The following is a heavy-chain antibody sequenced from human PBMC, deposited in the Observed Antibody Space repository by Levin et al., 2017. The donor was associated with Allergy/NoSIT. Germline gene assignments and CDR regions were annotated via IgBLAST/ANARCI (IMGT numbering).Heavy chain of an antibody. D-gene: IGHD1-26*01. J-gene: IGHJ4*02. V-gene: IGHV1-46*01. CDR2: VNPSSGIT. Sequence: ASVKVSCKASGYTFISYYVHWVRQAPGQGLEWMGIVNPSSGITSYAQKFQDRVTMTRDMSTSTVYMDLSNLRSEDTAVYYCARADGGSFDNWGQGTLVTVSS. CDR3: ARADGGSFDN. CDR1: GYTFISYY.